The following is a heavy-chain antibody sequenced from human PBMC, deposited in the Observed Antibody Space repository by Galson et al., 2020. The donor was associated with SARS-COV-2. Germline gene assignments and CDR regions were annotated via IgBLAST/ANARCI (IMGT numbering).Heavy chain of an antibody. J-gene: IGHJ4*02. CDR1: GGSISSSSYY. Sequence: ETSETLSLTCTVSGGSISSSSYYWGWIRQPPGKGLEWIGSIYYSGSTYYNPSLKSRVTISVDTSKNQFSLKLRSVTAADTAVYYCARARSETLIYYFDYWGQGTLVTVSS. CDR3: ARARSETLIYYFDY. V-gene: IGHV4-39*01. CDR2: IYYSGST.